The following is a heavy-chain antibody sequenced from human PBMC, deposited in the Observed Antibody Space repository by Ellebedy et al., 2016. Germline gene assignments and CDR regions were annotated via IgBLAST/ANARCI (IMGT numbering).Heavy chain of an antibody. V-gene: IGHV4-4*02. Sequence: SETLSLTCTVSGGSISPYNWWSCVRQSPGKELEWIGEINHSGYTNYNPSLKSRVTISVDMSKNQFSLKLNSVTAADTAVYYCARATLVATTTLDCWGQGSLVTVSS. CDR3: ARATLVATTTLDC. CDR2: INHSGYT. CDR1: GGSISPYNW. J-gene: IGHJ4*02. D-gene: IGHD5-12*01.